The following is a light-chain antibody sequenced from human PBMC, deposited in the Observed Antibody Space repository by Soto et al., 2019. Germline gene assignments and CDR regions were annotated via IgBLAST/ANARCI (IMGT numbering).Light chain of an antibody. Sequence: QSVLTQPPSASGTPGQRVTISCSGSSSNIGSNTVNWYQQHPGTAHKLPIYSNNQLPSGGPDRFSGSKSGTSASRASRGLQCEDEADYYCAAWDDSLNGSLFGVGTQLTVL. J-gene: IGLJ7*01. CDR3: AAWDDSLNGSL. CDR1: SSNIGSNT. CDR2: SNN. V-gene: IGLV1-44*01.